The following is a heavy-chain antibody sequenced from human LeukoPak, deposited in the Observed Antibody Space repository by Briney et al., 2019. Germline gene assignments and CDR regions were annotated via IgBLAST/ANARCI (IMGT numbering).Heavy chain of an antibody. J-gene: IGHJ6*03. D-gene: IGHD3-3*01. CDR3: ARRLGYYDFWSGYSAPNYYYMDV. CDR2: INHSGST. CDR1: GGSFSGYY. Sequence: SETLSLTCAVYGGSFSGYYWSWIRQPPGKGLEWIGEINHSGSTNYNPSLKSRVTISVDTSKNQFSLKLSSVTAADTAVYYGARRLGYYDFWSGYSAPNYYYMDVWGKGTTVTVSS. V-gene: IGHV4-34*01.